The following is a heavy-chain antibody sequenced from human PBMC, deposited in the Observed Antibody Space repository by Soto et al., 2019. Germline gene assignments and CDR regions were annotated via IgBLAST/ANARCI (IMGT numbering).Heavy chain of an antibody. V-gene: IGHV3-66*01. Sequence: EVQLVESGGGLVQPGGSLRLSCAASGFTVSTKYMSWVRQAPGKGLEWVSVIYSGGSTFYADSVRGRFTISRDNSKNTVNLKMNTLRAEDTAVYYWAREPGAADYWGKEPLVTVSS. CDR3: AREPGAADY. D-gene: IGHD7-27*01. J-gene: IGHJ4*02. CDR2: IYSGGST. CDR1: GFTVSTKY.